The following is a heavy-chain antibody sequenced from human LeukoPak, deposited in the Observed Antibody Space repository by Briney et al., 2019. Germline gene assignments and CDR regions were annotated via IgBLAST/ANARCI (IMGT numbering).Heavy chain of an antibody. V-gene: IGHV1-18*01. CDR2: MNPYNGNT. CDR1: GYTFTNYG. J-gene: IGHJ3*02. CDR3: ARVIVVMVAATPTPDAFDI. D-gene: IGHD2-15*01. Sequence: ASVKVSCKASGYTFTNYGLTWVRQAPGQGLEWMGWMNPYNGNTDYAQKFQGRVTMTTDTSTSTGYMELRSLRSDDAAVYYCARVIVVMVAATPTPDAFDIWGQGTMVTVSS.